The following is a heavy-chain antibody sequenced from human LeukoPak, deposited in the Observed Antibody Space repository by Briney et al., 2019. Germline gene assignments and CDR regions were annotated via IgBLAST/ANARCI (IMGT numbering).Heavy chain of an antibody. CDR1: GITFSANW. D-gene: IGHD3-10*01. Sequence: GGSLRLSCEASGITFSANWMSWVRQAPGKGLEWVANIKQDGSEKYYVDSVRGRFTISRDNAKSSLHLQLNSLRVEDTAVYYCARDGPVVRGVSLGASDMWGQGTVVTVSS. V-gene: IGHV3-7*01. J-gene: IGHJ3*02. CDR2: IKQDGSEK. CDR3: ARDGPVVRGVSLGASDM.